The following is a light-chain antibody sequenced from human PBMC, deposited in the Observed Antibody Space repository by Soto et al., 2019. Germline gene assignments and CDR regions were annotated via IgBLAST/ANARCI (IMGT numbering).Light chain of an antibody. J-gene: IGLJ2*01. CDR3: CSYAGSSTVV. Sequence: QSALTQPASVSGSPGQSITISCTGTSSDVGSYNLVSWYQQHPGKAPKLMIYEGSKRPSGVSNRCSGSKSGNTASLTISGLQAEDEADYYCCSYAGSSTVVFGGGTQLTVL. V-gene: IGLV2-23*01. CDR2: EGS. CDR1: SSDVGSYNL.